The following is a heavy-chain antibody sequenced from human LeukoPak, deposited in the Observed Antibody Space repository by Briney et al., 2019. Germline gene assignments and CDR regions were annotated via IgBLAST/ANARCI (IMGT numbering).Heavy chain of an antibody. Sequence: PSQTLSLTCTVYGGSISSGGYYWSWIRQHPGKGLEWIGYIYYSGSTYYNPSLKSRVTMSVDTSKNQFSLKLSSVTAADAAMYYCARGIGYCTSTSCENWFDPWGQGTLVTVSS. D-gene: IGHD2-2*01. CDR2: IYYSGST. CDR3: ARGIGYCTSTSCENWFDP. V-gene: IGHV4-31*03. CDR1: GGSISSGGYY. J-gene: IGHJ5*02.